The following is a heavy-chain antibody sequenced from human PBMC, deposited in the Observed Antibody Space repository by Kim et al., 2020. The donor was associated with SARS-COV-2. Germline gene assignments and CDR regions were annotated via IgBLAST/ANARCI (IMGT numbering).Heavy chain of an antibody. Sequence: GGSLRLSCAASGFTFSSYAMSWVRQAPGKGLECVSSISASGDNTYYTDSVKGRFTISRDISKNTLYLQMNGLRAEDTAVYYCAKDMEVLITWGYFDYWGQGTLVTVSS. D-gene: IGHD3-22*01. CDR1: GFTFSSYA. CDR3: AKDMEVLITWGYFDY. CDR2: ISASGDNT. J-gene: IGHJ4*02. V-gene: IGHV3-23*01.